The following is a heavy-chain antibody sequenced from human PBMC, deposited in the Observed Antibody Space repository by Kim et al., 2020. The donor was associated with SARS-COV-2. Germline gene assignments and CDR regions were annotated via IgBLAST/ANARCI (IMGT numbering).Heavy chain of an antibody. Sequence: FQGRVTITRDTSASTAYMELSSLRSEDTAVYYCARDTGSGWRYYYYGMDVWGQGTTVTVSS. CDR3: ARDTGSGWRYYYYGMDV. V-gene: IGHV1-3*01. D-gene: IGHD6-19*01. J-gene: IGHJ6*02.